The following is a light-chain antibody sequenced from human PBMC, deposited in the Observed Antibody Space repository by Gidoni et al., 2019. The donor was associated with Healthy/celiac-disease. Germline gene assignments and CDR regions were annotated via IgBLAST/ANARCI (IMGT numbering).Light chain of an antibody. CDR1: QSVLYSSNNKHY. CDR2: WAS. CDR3: QQYYSTPPLT. Sequence: DIVMTQSPDSLAVSLGERATINCKSSQSVLYSSNNKHYLAWYQQKPGQPPKLLIYWASTREAGVPYRFSGSGSGTDFTLTISSLQAEDVAVYYFQQYYSTPPLTFGGGTKVEIK. V-gene: IGKV4-1*01. J-gene: IGKJ4*01.